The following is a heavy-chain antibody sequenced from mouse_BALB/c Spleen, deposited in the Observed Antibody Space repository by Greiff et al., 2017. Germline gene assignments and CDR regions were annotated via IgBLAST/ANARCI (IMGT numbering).Heavy chain of an antibody. D-gene: IGHD2-14*01. J-gene: IGHJ3*01. CDR3: ARPWYDVVAWFAY. CDR1: GFDFSRYW. Sequence: EVKVIESGGGLVQPGGSLKLSCAASGFDFSRYWMSWVRQAPGKGLEWIGEINPDSSTINYTPSLKDKFIISRDNAKNTLYLQMSKVRSEDTALYYCARPWYDVVAWFAYWGQGTLVTVSA. V-gene: IGHV4-1*02. CDR2: INPDSSTI.